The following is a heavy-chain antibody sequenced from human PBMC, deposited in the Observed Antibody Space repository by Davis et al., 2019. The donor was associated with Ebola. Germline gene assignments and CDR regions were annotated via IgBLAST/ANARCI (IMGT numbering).Heavy chain of an antibody. CDR2: IYAGDSDT. Sequence: KVSCKGSGYGFADYWIAWVRQTPGKGLEWMGIIYAGDSDTRYSPSFEGQVTISVDRSITTAYLQWRSLRASDTAIYYCARQESLYGSSDYWGQGTLVTVSS. D-gene: IGHD3-22*01. J-gene: IGHJ4*02. CDR3: ARQESLYGSSDY. V-gene: IGHV5-51*01. CDR1: GYGFADYW.